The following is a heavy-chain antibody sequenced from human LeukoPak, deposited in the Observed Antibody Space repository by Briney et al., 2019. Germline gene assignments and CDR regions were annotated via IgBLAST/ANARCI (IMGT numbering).Heavy chain of an antibody. D-gene: IGHD3-3*01. J-gene: IGHJ4*02. CDR3: ARGRYDFWSGRPIIDY. Sequence: PSETLSLTCTVSGGSISSGGYYWSWIRQHPGKGLEWIGYIYYSGSTYYNPSLKSRVTISVDTSKNQFSLKLSSVTAADTAVYYCARGRYDFWSGRPIIDYWGQGTLVTVSS. CDR2: IYYSGST. V-gene: IGHV4-31*03. CDR1: GGSISSGGYY.